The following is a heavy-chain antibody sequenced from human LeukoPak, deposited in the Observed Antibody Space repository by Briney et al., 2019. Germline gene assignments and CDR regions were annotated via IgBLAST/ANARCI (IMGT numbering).Heavy chain of an antibody. J-gene: IGHJ3*02. V-gene: IGHV3-48*04. Sequence: GGSLRLSCAASGFTFSSYTMNWVRQPPGKGLEWVSNIGTSSTTIYYADSVKGRFTISRDNAKNSLYLQMNSLRAEDTAVYYCARAFIVVVPAARDAFDIWGQGTMVTVSS. CDR2: IGTSSTTI. D-gene: IGHD2-2*01. CDR3: ARAFIVVVPAARDAFDI. CDR1: GFTFSSYT.